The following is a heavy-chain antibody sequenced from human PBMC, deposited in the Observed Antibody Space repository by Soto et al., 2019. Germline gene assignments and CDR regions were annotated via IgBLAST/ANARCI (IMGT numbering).Heavy chain of an antibody. D-gene: IGHD2-15*01. CDR1: GGTFSSYT. V-gene: IGHV1-69*02. CDR2: IIPILGIA. Sequence: GASVKVSCKASGGTFSSYTIIWVRQAPGQGLEWMGRIIPILGIANYAQKFQGRVTITADKSTSTAYMELSSLRSEDTAVYYCAAVVAALFFDPWGQGTLVTVSS. J-gene: IGHJ5*02. CDR3: AAVVAALFFDP.